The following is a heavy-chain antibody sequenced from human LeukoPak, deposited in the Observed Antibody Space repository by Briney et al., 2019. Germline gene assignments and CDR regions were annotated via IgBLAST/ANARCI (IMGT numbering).Heavy chain of an antibody. Sequence: GRPLRLSCAASGFTFDDYAMHWVRQAPGKGLEWVSGISWNSGSIGYADSVKGRFTISRDNAKNSLYLQMNSLRAEDTALYYCALSLYSSSWYGPFDYWGQGTLVTVSS. CDR3: ALSLYSSSWYGPFDY. CDR2: ISWNSGSI. V-gene: IGHV3-9*01. CDR1: GFTFDDYA. D-gene: IGHD6-13*01. J-gene: IGHJ4*02.